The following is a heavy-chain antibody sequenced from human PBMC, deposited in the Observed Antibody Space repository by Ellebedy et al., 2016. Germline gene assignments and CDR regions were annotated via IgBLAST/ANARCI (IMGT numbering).Heavy chain of an antibody. CDR2: ISSSSSTI. Sequence: GESLKISCAASGFTFSSYSMNWVRQAPGKGLEWVSYISSSSSTIYYADSVKGRFTISRDNAKNSLYLQMNSLRDEDTAVYYCARDEDCSSTSCYASYYYYGMDVWGQGTTVTVSS. D-gene: IGHD2-2*01. V-gene: IGHV3-48*02. CDR1: GFTFSSYS. J-gene: IGHJ6*02. CDR3: ARDEDCSSTSCYASYYYYGMDV.